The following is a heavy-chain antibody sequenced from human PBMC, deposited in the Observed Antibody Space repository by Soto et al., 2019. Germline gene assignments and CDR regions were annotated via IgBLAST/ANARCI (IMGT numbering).Heavy chain of an antibody. J-gene: IGHJ4*02. V-gene: IGHV4-30-4*01. CDR1: GGSIGSGNFY. D-gene: IGHD3-10*02. Sequence: NPSETLSLTCSVSGGSIGSGNFYWSWIRQPPGKGLEWLTSIYHTGTIYITPSLRSRLTISSDTSRNQFSLNLTSVTAADTALYFCARQNVQIGPGFFDYWGRGTLVTASS. CDR2: IYHTGTI. CDR3: ARQNVQIGPGFFDY.